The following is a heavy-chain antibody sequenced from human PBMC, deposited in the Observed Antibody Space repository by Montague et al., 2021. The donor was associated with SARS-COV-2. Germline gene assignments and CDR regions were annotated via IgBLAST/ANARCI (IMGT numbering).Heavy chain of an antibody. CDR3: AREFNKEYTGASDI. J-gene: IGHJ3*02. CDR2: IYYSGST. Sequence: TLSLTCTVSGGSISSGGYYWSWIRQPPGKGLEWIGYIYYSGSTYCNPSLKSRVTISLDTSKNQFSLKLSSVTAADTAVYYCAREFNKEYTGASDIWGQGTMVTVSS. D-gene: IGHD1-14*01. V-gene: IGHV4-31*03. CDR1: GGSISSGGYY.